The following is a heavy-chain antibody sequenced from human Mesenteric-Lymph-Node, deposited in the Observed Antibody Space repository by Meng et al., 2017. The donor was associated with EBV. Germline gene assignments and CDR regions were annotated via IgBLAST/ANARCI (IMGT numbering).Heavy chain of an antibody. Sequence: QVQLGRSGGEVKKPGAAVKVSCKASGYSFSRYGSSWVRQAPGQGLEWMGWISAYNGNINYAQKFQGRVTMTTDTSTSTAYMELRSLRSDDTAVYYCATDTGRVINNLFDPWGQGTLVTVSS. D-gene: IGHD3-22*01. J-gene: IGHJ5*02. CDR1: GYSFSRYG. V-gene: IGHV1-18*01. CDR2: ISAYNGNI. CDR3: ATDTGRVINNLFDP.